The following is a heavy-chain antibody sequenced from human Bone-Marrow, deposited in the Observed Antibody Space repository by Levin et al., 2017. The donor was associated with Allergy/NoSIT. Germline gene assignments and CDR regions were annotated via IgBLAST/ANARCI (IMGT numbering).Heavy chain of an antibody. CDR2: IKRDGGGK. J-gene: IGHJ4*02. D-gene: IGHD1-26*01. Sequence: GGSLRLSCVVSGFTFSSNSMSWVRQAPGKGLEWVASIKRDGGGKNYVDSVKGRFTISRDNAKNSLYLQMNSLSAEDTAVYHCARENGEDYYGYYFDYWGQGTLVTVSP. CDR3: ARENGEDYYGYYFDY. CDR1: GFTFSSNS. V-gene: IGHV3-7*01.